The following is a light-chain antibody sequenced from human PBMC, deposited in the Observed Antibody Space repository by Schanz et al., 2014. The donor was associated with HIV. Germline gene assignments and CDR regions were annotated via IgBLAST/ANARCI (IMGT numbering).Light chain of an antibody. Sequence: EIVLTQSPGSLSLSPGGRATLSCAASQSLSSSYLAWYQQKRDQPPRLVIYATSSRAAGIPDRFSGTGSGTDFTLTISRLEPEDVATYYCQKYNSAPWTFGQGTKVEI. CDR2: ATS. CDR3: QKYNSAPWT. V-gene: IGKV3-20*01. CDR1: QSLSSSY. J-gene: IGKJ1*01.